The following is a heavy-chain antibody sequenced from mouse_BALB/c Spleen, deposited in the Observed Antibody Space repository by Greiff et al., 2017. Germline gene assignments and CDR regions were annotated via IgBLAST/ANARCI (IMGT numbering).Heavy chain of an antibody. CDR2: ISSGGST. CDR1: GFTFSSYA. D-gene: IGHD2-12*01. CDR3: ARLRGYYFDY. J-gene: IGHJ2*01. V-gene: IGHV5-6-5*01. Sequence: EVHLVESGGGLVKPGGSLKLSCAASGFTFSSYAMSWVRQTPEKRLEWVASISSGGSTYYPDSVKGRFTISRDNARNILYLQMSSLRSEDTAMYYCARLRGYYFDYWGQGTTLTVSS.